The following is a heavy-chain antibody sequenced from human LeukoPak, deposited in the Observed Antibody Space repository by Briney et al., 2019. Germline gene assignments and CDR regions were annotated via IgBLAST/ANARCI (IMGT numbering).Heavy chain of an antibody. CDR3: ARGLPRNDFWSGFATYWFDP. CDR2: INHGGRT. V-gene: IGHV4-34*01. J-gene: IGHJ5*02. Sequence: SETLSLTCAVYGGSFSGYYWSWVRQPPGKGLEWVGEINHGGRTHYNPYLRSRVTISLDRPKKQFSLKLSSVNVADTAVYYCARGLPRNDFWSGFATYWFDPWGRGTLVTVSS. D-gene: IGHD3-3*01. CDR1: GGSFSGYY.